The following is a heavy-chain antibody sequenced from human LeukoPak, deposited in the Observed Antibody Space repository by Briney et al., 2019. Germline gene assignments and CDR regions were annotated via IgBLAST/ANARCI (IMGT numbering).Heavy chain of an antibody. Sequence: PEASVKVSCKASGGTFSSYAISWVRQAPGQGLEWMGGIIPIFGTANYAQKFQGRVTITADQSTSTAYMELSSLRSDDTAVYYCARDYGAKRVFDYWGQGTLVTVSS. CDR3: ARDYGAKRVFDY. CDR1: GGTFSSYA. CDR2: IIPIFGTA. J-gene: IGHJ4*02. V-gene: IGHV1-69*13. D-gene: IGHD4-23*01.